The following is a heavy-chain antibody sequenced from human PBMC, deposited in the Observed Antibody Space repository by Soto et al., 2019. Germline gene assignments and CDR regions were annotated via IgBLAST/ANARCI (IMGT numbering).Heavy chain of an antibody. CDR2: NSGYNGNT. J-gene: IGHJ6*02. D-gene: IGHD3-22*01. Sequence: QVQLVQSGGEVKKPGASMKVSCKASGYTFTSYGISWVRQAPGQGLEWMGWNSGYNGNTNYAQNLQGRVTMTTDTSTSTAHMELRSLRSDDTAVYYCVRVSRVTFYDSSAYRDYYYYGMDVWGQGTTVTVSS. CDR3: VRVSRVTFYDSSAYRDYYYYGMDV. V-gene: IGHV1-18*04. CDR1: GYTFTSYG.